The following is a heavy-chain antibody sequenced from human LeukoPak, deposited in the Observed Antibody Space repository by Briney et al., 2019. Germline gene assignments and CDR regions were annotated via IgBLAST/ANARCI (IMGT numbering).Heavy chain of an antibody. Sequence: SETLSLTCTVTGGSISSYYWSWIRQPPGKGLEWIGYIYYSGSTNYNPSLKSRVTISVDTSKNQFSLKLSSVTAADTAVYYCARALGELGYYGSGKKVAFDIWGQGTMVTVSS. CDR3: ARALGELGYYGSGKKVAFDI. V-gene: IGHV4-59*01. D-gene: IGHD3-10*01. CDR1: GGSISSYY. J-gene: IGHJ3*02. CDR2: IYYSGST.